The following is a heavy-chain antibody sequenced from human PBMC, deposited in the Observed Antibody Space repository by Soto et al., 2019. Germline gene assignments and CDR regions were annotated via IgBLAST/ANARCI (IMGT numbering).Heavy chain of an antibody. Sequence: PSETLSLACTVSGGSISSTDHYWGWIRQPPGKGLEWLGSIYYAGSTFHNPSLKRRATISVDTSRNQFSLRLSSVNASDTAVYGCARLVVPGLRGSCDDCNFCGLDDGGQGTTVTVSS. CDR3: ARLVVPGLRGSCDDCNFCGLDD. D-gene: IGHD2-21*02. CDR1: GGSISSTDHY. J-gene: IGHJ6*02. V-gene: IGHV4-39*01. CDR2: IYYAGST.